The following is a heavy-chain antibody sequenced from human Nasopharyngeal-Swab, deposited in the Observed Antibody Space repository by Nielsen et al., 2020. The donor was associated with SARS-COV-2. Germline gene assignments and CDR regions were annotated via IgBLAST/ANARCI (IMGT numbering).Heavy chain of an antibody. CDR3: ARHSGEYHYGLDV. Sequence: GSLRLSCTVSGGSISGYYWSWLRQPPGKGLEWVAYIHYSGSGNYNPSLNSRVTISVDTSKNQFSLRVNFVTAADTAVYYCARHSGEYHYGLDVWGQGTTVTVS. V-gene: IGHV4-59*08. D-gene: IGHD1-1*01. CDR2: IHYSGSG. J-gene: IGHJ6*02. CDR1: GGSISGYY.